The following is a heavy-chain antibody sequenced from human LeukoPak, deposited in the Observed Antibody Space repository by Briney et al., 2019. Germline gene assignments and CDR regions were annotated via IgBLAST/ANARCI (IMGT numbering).Heavy chain of an antibody. V-gene: IGHV3-66*01. Sequence: GGSLRVSCAVSGLTVSSNYMSWVRQAPGKGLEWVSGMYSSGSTNYADSVKGRFTISRDNSKNAMYLQMSSLTVEDTALYYCAKVRESMIDAFDIWGQGTMVTVPS. CDR3: AKVRESMIDAFDI. CDR1: GLTVSSNY. J-gene: IGHJ3*02. CDR2: MYSSGST. D-gene: IGHD3-22*01.